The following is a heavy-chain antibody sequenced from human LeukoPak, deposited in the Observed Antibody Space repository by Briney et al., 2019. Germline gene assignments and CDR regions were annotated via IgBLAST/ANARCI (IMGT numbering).Heavy chain of an antibody. D-gene: IGHD3-16*01. Sequence: GPVKVSCKASGYTFTSYGISWVRQAPGQGLEWMGWISAYNGNTNYAQKLQGRVTMTTDTSTSTAYMELRSPRSDGTAVYYCARGDRRGGAFDIWGQGTMVTVSS. CDR1: GYTFTSYG. J-gene: IGHJ3*02. CDR2: ISAYNGNT. CDR3: ARGDRRGGAFDI. V-gene: IGHV1-18*01.